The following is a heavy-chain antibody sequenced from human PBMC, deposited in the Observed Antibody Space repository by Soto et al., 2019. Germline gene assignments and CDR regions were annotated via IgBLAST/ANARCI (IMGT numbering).Heavy chain of an antibody. D-gene: IGHD3-10*02. CDR2: IYFTGST. CDR1: GASLSGSY. J-gene: IGHJ4*02. V-gene: IGHV4-4*07. CDR3: ARSYVTSRPIDF. Sequence: QVQLQESGPGLVKTSETLSLTCTVSGASLSGSYWSWIRRPAGKGLEWIGRIYFTGSTNYNPSLRGRVTMSVDTSKNQFSLRLNSVTAADTAMYYCARSYVTSRPIDFWGQGTLVTVSS.